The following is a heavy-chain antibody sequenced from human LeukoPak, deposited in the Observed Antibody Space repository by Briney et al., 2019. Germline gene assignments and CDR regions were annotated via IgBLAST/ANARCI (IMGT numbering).Heavy chain of an antibody. CDR1: GFTFNSYG. CDR3: AKSVASDAY. D-gene: IGHD5-12*01. CDR2: ISYDGSNK. V-gene: IGHV3-30*18. Sequence: HPGGSLSLSCAASGFTFNSYGMHWVRQAPGKGLEWVAVISYDGSNKYYADVVKGRFTISRDNSKNTLSLQMNGLIPEDTAVYYCAKSVASDAYWGEGTLVTVSS. J-gene: IGHJ4*02.